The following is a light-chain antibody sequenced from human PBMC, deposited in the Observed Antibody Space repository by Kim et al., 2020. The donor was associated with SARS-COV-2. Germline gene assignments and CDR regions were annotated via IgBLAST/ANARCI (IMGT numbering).Light chain of an antibody. CDR2: QNV. CDR1: RNDIGSHDL. J-gene: IGLJ3*02. CDR3: CSYAASGNWV. V-gene: IGLV2-23*01. Sequence: QSALTQPASVSGSPGQSITISCTGTRNDIGSHDLVSWYQHHPGRPPKLIIFQNVKRPSGVSSRFSASKSGATASLTISGLQAEDEADYFCCSYAASGNWVFGGGTQLTVL.